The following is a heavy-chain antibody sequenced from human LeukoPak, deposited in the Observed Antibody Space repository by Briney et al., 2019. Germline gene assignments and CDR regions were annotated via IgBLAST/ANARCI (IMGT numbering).Heavy chain of an antibody. J-gene: IGHJ3*02. V-gene: IGHV3-23*01. Sequence: GGSLRLSCAASGFTFSSYAMSWVRQAPGKGLEWVSAISGSGGSTYYADSVKGRFTISRDNSKNTLYLQMNSLRAEDTAVYYCANGANIVRATFGAFDIWGQGTMVTVSS. CDR3: ANGANIVRATFGAFDI. CDR1: GFTFSSYA. D-gene: IGHD1-26*01. CDR2: ISGSGGST.